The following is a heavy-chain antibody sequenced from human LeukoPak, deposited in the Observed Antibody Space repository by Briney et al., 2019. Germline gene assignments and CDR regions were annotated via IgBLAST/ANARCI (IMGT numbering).Heavy chain of an antibody. CDR1: GGSISSYY. V-gene: IGHV4-59*12. Sequence: PSETLSLTCTVSGGSISSYYWSWIRQPPGKGLEWFGYIYYSGSTNYNPSLKSRVTISVDTSKNQFSLKLSSVTAADTAVYYCARDSRDYYYGMDVWGQGTTVTVSS. D-gene: IGHD2-2*01. J-gene: IGHJ6*02. CDR2: IYYSGST. CDR3: ARDSRDYYYGMDV.